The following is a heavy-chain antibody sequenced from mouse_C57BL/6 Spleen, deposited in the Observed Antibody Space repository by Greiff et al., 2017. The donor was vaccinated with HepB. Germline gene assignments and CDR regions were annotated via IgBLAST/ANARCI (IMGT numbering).Heavy chain of an antibody. CDR2: INPSSGYT. CDR3: ARWRDYYGTSFDY. CDR1: GYTFTSYW. J-gene: IGHJ2*01. V-gene: IGHV1-7*01. D-gene: IGHD1-1*01. Sequence: VQLQQSGAELAKPGASVKLSCKASGYTFTSYWMHWVKQRPGQGLEWIGYINPSSGYTKYNQKFKDKATLNADKSSSTAYMQLSSLTYEDSAVYYCARWRDYYGTSFDYWGQGTTLTVSS.